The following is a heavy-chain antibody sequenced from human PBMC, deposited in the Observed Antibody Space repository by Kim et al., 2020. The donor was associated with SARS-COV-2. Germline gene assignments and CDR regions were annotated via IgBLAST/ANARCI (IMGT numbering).Heavy chain of an antibody. CDR3: ASFSGITMVRGVIYYFDY. V-gene: IGHV4-30-2*04. J-gene: IGHJ4*02. Sequence: KSRVTISVDTSKNQFSLKLSSVTAADTAVYYCASFSGITMVRGVIYYFDYWGQGTLVTVSS. D-gene: IGHD3-10*01.